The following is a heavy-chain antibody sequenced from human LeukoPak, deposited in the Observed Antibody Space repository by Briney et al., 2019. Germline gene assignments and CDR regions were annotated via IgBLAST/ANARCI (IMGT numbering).Heavy chain of an antibody. J-gene: IGHJ4*02. V-gene: IGHV1-69*04. CDR1: GGTFSSYA. CDR2: IMPILDIA. Sequence: GSSVKVSCMASGGTFSSYAISWVRQAPGQGREWMGRIMPILDIANYAQKFQGRVTITADNSTNTAYMELSSQRTADTAVYYCARADSSGWPWWGQGTLVTVSS. CDR3: ARADSSGWPW. D-gene: IGHD6-19*01.